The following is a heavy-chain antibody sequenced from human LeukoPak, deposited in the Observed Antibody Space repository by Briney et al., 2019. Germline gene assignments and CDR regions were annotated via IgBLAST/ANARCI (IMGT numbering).Heavy chain of an antibody. CDR2: PSGSGTST. J-gene: IGHJ4*02. D-gene: IGHD3-22*01. Sequence: GGSLRLSCAASGFTFSSYAMSWVRQAPGKGLEWVSTPSGSGTSTYYADSVKGRFTISRDNSKNTLYLQMNSLRAEDTAVYYCAKGSDYRWSVFDYWGQGTLVTVSS. CDR3: AKGSDYRWSVFDY. V-gene: IGHV3-23*01. CDR1: GFTFSSYA.